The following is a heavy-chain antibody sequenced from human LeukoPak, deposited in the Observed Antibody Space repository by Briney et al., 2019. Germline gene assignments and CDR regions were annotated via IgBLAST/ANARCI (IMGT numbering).Heavy chain of an antibody. V-gene: IGHV3-23*01. Sequence: GGSLRLSCAASGFTLSSYAVSWVRQAPGKGLEWVSAISGRGGNILYADSVKGRFTISRENSKNTLYLQMNSLRAEDTALYYCAKDRKYFDLWGRGTLVTVSS. D-gene: IGHD1-14*01. CDR2: ISGRGGNI. CDR1: GFTLSSYA. CDR3: AKDRKYFDL. J-gene: IGHJ2*01.